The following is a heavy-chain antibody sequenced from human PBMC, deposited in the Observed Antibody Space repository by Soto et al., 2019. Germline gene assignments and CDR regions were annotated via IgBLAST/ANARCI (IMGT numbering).Heavy chain of an antibody. CDR3: ARDLSGPFDY. J-gene: IGHJ4*02. V-gene: IGHV3-74*01. CDR2: IKSDDSST. Sequence: LRLSCAASGFTFSNYWMLWVRQAPGKGLVWVSRIKSDDSSTNYADSVKGRFTISRDNAKSTLYLQMNSLRAEDTAVYYCARDLSGPFDYWGQGALVTVSS. CDR1: GFTFSNYW.